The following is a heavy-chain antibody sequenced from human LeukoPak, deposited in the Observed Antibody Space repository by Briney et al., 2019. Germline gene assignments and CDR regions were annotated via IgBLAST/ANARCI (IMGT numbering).Heavy chain of an antibody. CDR1: GDSVSSNSAA. J-gene: IGHJ4*02. Sequence: SQTLSLTCAISGDSVSSNSAAWNWIRQSPSRGLEWLGRAYYRSKWYNGYAVSVKSRITIKPDTSKNQFSLQLNSVTPDDTAVYYCARVVGREVDYWGQGTLVTVSS. D-gene: IGHD1-26*01. V-gene: IGHV6-1*01. CDR3: ARVVGREVDY. CDR2: AYYRSKWYN.